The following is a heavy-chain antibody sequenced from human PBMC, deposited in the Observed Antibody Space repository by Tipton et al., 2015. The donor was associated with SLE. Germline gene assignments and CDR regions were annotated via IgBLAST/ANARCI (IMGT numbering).Heavy chain of an antibody. Sequence: TLSLTCAVSGYSISSGFYWGWIRQPPGKGLEWIGYIYYTMSAYYNPSLKSRVTISVDTSKNQFSLKLSSVTAADTAVYYCVRRHKGFTMVQRSTDYYYYGLDVWGQGTTVTVSS. D-gene: IGHD3-10*01. J-gene: IGHJ6*02. V-gene: IGHV4-38-2*01. CDR1: GYSISSGFY. CDR2: IYYTMSA. CDR3: VRRHKGFTMVQRSTDYYYYGLDV.